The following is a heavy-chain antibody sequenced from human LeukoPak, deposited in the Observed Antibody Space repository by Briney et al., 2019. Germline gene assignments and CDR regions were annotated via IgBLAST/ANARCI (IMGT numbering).Heavy chain of an antibody. CDR3: ARAEVGDCSGGSCNQNWFDP. V-gene: IGHV4-39*07. Sequence: SETLSLTCTVSGGSISSSSYYWGWIRQPPGKGLEWIGSIYYSGSTYYNPSLKSRVTISVDTSKNQFSLKLSSVTAADTAVYYCARAEVGDCSGGSCNQNWFDPWGQGTLVTVSS. CDR2: IYYSGST. D-gene: IGHD2-15*01. CDR1: GGSISSSSYY. J-gene: IGHJ5*02.